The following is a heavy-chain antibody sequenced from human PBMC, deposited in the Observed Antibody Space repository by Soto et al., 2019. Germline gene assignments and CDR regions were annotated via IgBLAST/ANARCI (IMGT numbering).Heavy chain of an antibody. D-gene: IGHD3-3*01. CDR1: GFTFSSYS. Sequence: PGGSLRLSCAASGFTFSSYSMNWVRQAPGKGLEWVSSISSSSSYIYYADSVKGRFTISRDNAKNSLYLQMNSLRAEDTAVYYCARAVPGTIFGVVIHYYYYGMDVWGQGTTVTVSS. J-gene: IGHJ6*02. CDR2: ISSSSSYI. V-gene: IGHV3-21*01. CDR3: ARAVPGTIFGVVIHYYYYGMDV.